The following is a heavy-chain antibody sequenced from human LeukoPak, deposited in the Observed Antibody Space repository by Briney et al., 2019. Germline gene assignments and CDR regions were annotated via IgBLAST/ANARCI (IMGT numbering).Heavy chain of an antibody. D-gene: IGHD5-18*01. CDR2: IYYTGAT. J-gene: IGHJ4*02. CDR3: ARDGYSYGTGYYFDY. Sequence: SETLSLTCTVSGGSISSYYWSWIRLPPGKGLEWIGYIYYTGATYYNPSLKSRVTISLDTSKNQFSLKLSSVTAADAAVYYCARDGYSYGTGYYFDYWGQGALVTVSS. V-gene: IGHV4-59*01. CDR1: GGSISSYY.